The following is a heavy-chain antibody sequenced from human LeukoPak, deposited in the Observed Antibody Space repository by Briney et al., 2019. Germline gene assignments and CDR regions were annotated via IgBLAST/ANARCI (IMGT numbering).Heavy chain of an antibody. CDR2: IKHDGST. V-gene: IGHV4-34*10. CDR1: GGSFSGDF. D-gene: IGHD3-10*01. J-gene: IGHJ3*02. CDR3: AKSNGYGLVDI. Sequence: PSETLSLTCAVYGGSFSGDFWSWLRQSPGKGLEWIGEIKHDGSTTYNPSLESRVTMSLDTSRNQFSLKLNSVTAADTAVYYCAKSNGYGLVDIWGQGTMVTVSS.